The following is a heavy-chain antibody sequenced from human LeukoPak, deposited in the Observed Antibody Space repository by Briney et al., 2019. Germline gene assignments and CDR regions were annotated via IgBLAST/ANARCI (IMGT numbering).Heavy chain of an antibody. CDR1: GYTFTSYG. D-gene: IGHD3-3*01. CDR2: ISAYNGNT. CDR3: ARGNNYDFWSGYYRFDP. J-gene: IGHJ5*02. V-gene: IGHV1-18*01. Sequence: ASVKVSCKASGYTFTSYGISWVRQAPGQGLEWMGWISAYNGNTNYARKLQGRVTMTTDTSTSTAYMELRSLRSDDTAVYYCARGNNYDFWSGYYRFDPWGQGTLVTVSS.